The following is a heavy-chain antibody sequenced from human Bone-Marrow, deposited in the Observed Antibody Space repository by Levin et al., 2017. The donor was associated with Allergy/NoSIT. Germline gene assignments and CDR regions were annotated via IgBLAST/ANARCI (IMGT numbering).Heavy chain of an antibody. Sequence: GESLKISCAASGFTVSNNYMKWVRQAPGKGLEWVSLIYSGGSTYYADSVRGRFTISRDNSKNTLYLQMKSLRVEDTAVYYCARNGCGGGSCGYWGQGTLVTVSS. J-gene: IGHJ4*02. D-gene: IGHD2-15*01. CDR2: IYSGGST. V-gene: IGHV3-66*01. CDR3: ARNGCGGGSCGY. CDR1: GFTVSNNY.